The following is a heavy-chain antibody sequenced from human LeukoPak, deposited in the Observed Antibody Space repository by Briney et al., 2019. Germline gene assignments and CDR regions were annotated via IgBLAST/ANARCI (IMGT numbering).Heavy chain of an antibody. Sequence: SETLSLTCTVSGGSISSSSYYWGWIRQPPGKGLEWIGSIYYSGSTYYNPSLKGRVTISVDTSKNQFSLKLSSVTAADTAVYYCASRTRMTTVFSFGYWGQGTLVTVSS. J-gene: IGHJ4*02. V-gene: IGHV4-39*01. CDR1: GGSISSSSYY. CDR3: ASRTRMTTVFSFGY. CDR2: IYYSGST. D-gene: IGHD4-11*01.